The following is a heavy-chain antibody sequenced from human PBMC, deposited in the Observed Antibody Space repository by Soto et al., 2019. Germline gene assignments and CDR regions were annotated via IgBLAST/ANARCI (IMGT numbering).Heavy chain of an antibody. CDR3: ARDLSWGSNWYYYMDV. Sequence: GSLRLSCATSGFILSDCAMNWVRQAPGKGLEWVSYISSSSSVIDYADSVKGRFTVSRDNARNSLYLQMNSLRAEDTAVYFCARDLSWGSNWYYYMDVWGKGTTVTVSS. D-gene: IGHD7-27*01. J-gene: IGHJ6*03. CDR1: GFILSDCA. V-gene: IGHV3-48*01. CDR2: ISSSSSVI.